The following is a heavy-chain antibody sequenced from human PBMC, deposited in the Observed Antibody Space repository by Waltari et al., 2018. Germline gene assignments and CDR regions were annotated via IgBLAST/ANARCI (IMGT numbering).Heavy chain of an antibody. CDR3: ARHELGISQYYYNMYV. Sequence: VQLVQSGGEVKTPGSSVKVSCKASGGSFGGYGISWVRQAPGQGLEWMGVIIPMFGIPELSQKFQDRLTITADESTNTAYMELNSLTSEDTAIYYCARHELGISQYYYNMYVWGQGTTVTISS. D-gene: IGHD7-27*01. V-gene: IGHV1-69*12. J-gene: IGHJ6*03. CDR2: IIPMFGIP. CDR1: GGSFGGYG.